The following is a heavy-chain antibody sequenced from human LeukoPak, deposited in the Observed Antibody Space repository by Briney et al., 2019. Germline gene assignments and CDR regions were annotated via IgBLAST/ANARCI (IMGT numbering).Heavy chain of an antibody. J-gene: IGHJ4*02. V-gene: IGHV1-2*02. CDR3: ASDVDEKRGYSYGPFDY. CDR2: INPNSGGT. D-gene: IGHD5-18*01. CDR1: GYTFNGYY. Sequence: ASVKVSCKASGYTFNGYYMHWVRQAPGQGLEWIGWINPNSGGTNYAQKFQGRVTMTRDTSISTAYMELSRLRSDDTAVYYCASDVDEKRGYSYGPFDYWGQGTLVTVSS.